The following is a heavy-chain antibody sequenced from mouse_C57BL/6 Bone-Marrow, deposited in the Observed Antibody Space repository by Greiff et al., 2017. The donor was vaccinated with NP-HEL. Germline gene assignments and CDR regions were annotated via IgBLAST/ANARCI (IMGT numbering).Heavy chain of an antibody. V-gene: IGHV5-4*03. J-gene: IGHJ1*03. CDR3: ARAYYYGTPWYFDV. CDR2: ISDGGSYT. CDR1: GFTFSSYA. D-gene: IGHD1-1*01. Sequence: EVKLVESGGGLVKPGGSLKLSCAASGFTFSSYAMSWVRQTPEKRLEWVATISDGGSYTYYPDNVKGRFTISRDNAKNNLYLQMSHLKSEDTAMYYCARAYYYGTPWYFDVWGTGTTVTVSS.